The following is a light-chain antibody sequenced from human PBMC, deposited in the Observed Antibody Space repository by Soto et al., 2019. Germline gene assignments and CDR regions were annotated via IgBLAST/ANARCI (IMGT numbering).Light chain of an antibody. CDR1: SSNIGAGYD. J-gene: IGLJ1*01. V-gene: IGLV1-40*01. CDR3: QSYDNSLSGYV. CDR2: GNS. Sequence: QSVLTQPPSVSGAPGQRVTISCTGGSSNIGAGYDVHWYQQLPGTAPKVLIYGNSNRPSGVPDRFSGSKSGTSASLVITGLRAEDEADYYCQSYDNSLSGYVFGTGTKLTVL.